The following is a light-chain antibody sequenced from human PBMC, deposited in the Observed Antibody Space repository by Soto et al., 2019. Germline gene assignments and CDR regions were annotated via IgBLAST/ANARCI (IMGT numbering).Light chain of an antibody. CDR1: QSVSSY. CDR3: QQRRLLPFS. V-gene: IGKV3-11*01. Sequence: EIVLMQSPATLSLSPGERATLSCRASQSVSSYLAWYQQKPGQAPRLLIYDASIRATGIQARFSGSGYGTDFRLTISSLAVGDFSVYFYQQRRLLPFSLGPGTKVDIK. J-gene: IGKJ3*01. CDR2: DAS.